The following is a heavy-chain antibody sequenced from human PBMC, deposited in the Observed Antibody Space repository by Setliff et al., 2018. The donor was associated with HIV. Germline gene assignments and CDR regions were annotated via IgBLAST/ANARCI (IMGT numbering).Heavy chain of an antibody. J-gene: IGHJ4*02. CDR2: INPNSGAT. CDR3: ALASIVSTARWNH. Sequence: ASVKVSCKASGYTFSGYYLHWVRRAPGQGLEWMGWINPNSGATNYAQSFQGRVNMTRDTSISTAYMDLSSLTSDDTAVYYCALASIVSTARWNHWGRGTTVTVSS. CDR1: GYTFSGYY. D-gene: IGHD1-26*01. V-gene: IGHV1-2*02.